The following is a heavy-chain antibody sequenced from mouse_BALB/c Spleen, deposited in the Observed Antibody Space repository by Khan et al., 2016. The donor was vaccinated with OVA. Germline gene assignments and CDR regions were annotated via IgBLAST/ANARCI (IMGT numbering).Heavy chain of an antibody. CDR2: IYPGTNST. V-gene: IGHV1-76*01. J-gene: IGHJ3*01. CDR3: ASIRSGAAWFAY. CDR1: GYTFTSYW. Sequence: QVQLKQSGAELVRPGASVKLSCKTSGYTFTSYWIHWVKQRPGQGLEWIARIYPGTNSTYYNEKFKGKATLTADKSSSTAYMQLSSLKSEESAVYFCASIRSGAAWFAYWGQGTLVTVSA.